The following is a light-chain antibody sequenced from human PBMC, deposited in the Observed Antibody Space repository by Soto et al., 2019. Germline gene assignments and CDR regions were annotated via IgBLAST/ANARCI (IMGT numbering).Light chain of an antibody. V-gene: IGKV3-11*01. CDR2: DAS. CDR3: QQRSNWRIT. Sequence: ESVLTQSPATLSLSPGERATLSCRASQSVSSYLAWYQQKPGQAPRLLIYDASNRATGIPARFSGSGSGTDFTLTISSLEPEDFAVYYCQQRSNWRITFGQGTRLEI. J-gene: IGKJ5*01. CDR1: QSVSSY.